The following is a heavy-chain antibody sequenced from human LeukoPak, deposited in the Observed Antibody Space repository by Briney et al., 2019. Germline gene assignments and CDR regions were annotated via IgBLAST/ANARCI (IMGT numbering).Heavy chain of an antibody. CDR1: GYTFTSYY. V-gene: IGHV1-46*01. CDR3: ARGPGMQQLVLDY. D-gene: IGHD6-13*01. Sequence: ASVKVSCKASGYTFTSYYIHWVRQAPGQGLEWMGLINPSGGSTTYTQKFQGRVTMTRDTSTSTVYMELSSLRSEDTAVYYCARGPGMQQLVLDYWGQGTLVTVSS. CDR2: INPSGGST. J-gene: IGHJ4*02.